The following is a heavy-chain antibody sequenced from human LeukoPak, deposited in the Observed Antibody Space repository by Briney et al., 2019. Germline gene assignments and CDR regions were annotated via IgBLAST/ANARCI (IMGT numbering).Heavy chain of an antibody. D-gene: IGHD2-21*02. CDR1: GFTFSSYG. J-gene: IGHJ4*02. Sequence: GGSLRLSCAASGFTFSSYGMHWVGQAPGKGLEWVSAISGSGDNTYYADSVKGRFTISRENSKNTLNLQMNSLRAEDTAVYYCAKGVWNCGGDCYSTFDYWGQGTLVTVSS. CDR2: ISGSGDNT. CDR3: AKGVWNCGGDCYSTFDY. V-gene: IGHV3-23*01.